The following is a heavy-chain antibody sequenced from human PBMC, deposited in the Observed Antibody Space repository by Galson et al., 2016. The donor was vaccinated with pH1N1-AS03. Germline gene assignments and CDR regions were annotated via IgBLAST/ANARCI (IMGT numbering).Heavy chain of an antibody. J-gene: IGHJ4*02. CDR2: IYWDDDK. D-gene: IGHD4-23*01. CDR3: AHRHGGNSHYFGY. Sequence: PALVKPTQTLTLTCTLSGFSHSASGVAVAWIRQPPGKALEWLALIYWDDDKRYSPSLRDKLTTPKDSSTNQVVLTMTNMDPVDTATYYCAHRHGGNSHYFGYWGPGTLVTVSS. CDR1: GFSHSASGVA. V-gene: IGHV2-5*02.